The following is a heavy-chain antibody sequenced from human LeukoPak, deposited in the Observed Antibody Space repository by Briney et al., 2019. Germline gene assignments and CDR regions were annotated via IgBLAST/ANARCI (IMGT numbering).Heavy chain of an antibody. D-gene: IGHD6-13*01. Sequence: SETLSLTCTVYGGSFSSYYWGWIREPPGKGLEWIGSIYYTGSTYYNPSLRSRVTMSVDTSRNQFSLKLSSVTAADTAVFYCARDRLSSWYGRLVPASFEYWGQGTLVPVYS. V-gene: IGHV4-39*07. CDR1: GGSFSSYY. CDR2: IYYTGST. CDR3: ARDRLSSWYGRLVPASFEY. J-gene: IGHJ4*02.